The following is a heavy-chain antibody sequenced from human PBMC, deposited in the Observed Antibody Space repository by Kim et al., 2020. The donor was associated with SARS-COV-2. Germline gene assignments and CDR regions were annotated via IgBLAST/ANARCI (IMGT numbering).Heavy chain of an antibody. V-gene: IGHV1-18*01. CDR2: ISAYNGNT. CDR1: GYTFTSYG. CDR3: ARVHYYGSGSYYNGNWFDP. Sequence: ASVKVSCKASGYTFTSYGISWVRQAPGQGLEWMGWISAYNGNTNYAQKLQGRVTMTTDTSTSTAYMELRSLRSDDTAVYYCARVHYYGSGSYYNGNWFDPWGQGTLVTVSS. J-gene: IGHJ5*02. D-gene: IGHD3-10*01.